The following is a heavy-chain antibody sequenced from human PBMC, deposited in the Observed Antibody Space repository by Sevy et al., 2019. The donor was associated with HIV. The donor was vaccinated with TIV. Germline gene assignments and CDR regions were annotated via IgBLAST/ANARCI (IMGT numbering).Heavy chain of an antibody. V-gene: IGHV4-34*01. CDR1: GGSFSDYS. D-gene: IGHD3-9*01. J-gene: IGHJ6*02. CDR3: VRERTDYFYYADV. CDR2: FNRHTGSV. Sequence: SETLSLTCGVYGGSFSDYSWAWIRQPPGQGLEWIGEFNRHTGSVNYSPSLKSRVDISVDKSKNQISLKLTSVSAADAAVYYCVRERTDYFYYADVWGQGTTVTVSS.